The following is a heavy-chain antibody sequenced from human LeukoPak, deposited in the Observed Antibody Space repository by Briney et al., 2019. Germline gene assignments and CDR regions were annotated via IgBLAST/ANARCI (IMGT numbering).Heavy chain of an antibody. CDR2: ISYSGST. J-gene: IGHJ2*01. Sequence: PSETLSLTCTVSGGSISTSTYYWGWIRQPPGKGLEWIGSISYSGSTYNNPSLKSRVTISVDTSKNQFSLKLSSVTAPDTAVYYCARRVYSGSYNRYFDLWGRGTLVTVSS. D-gene: IGHD1-26*01. V-gene: IGHV4-39*01. CDR3: ARRVYSGSYNRYFDL. CDR1: GGSISTSTYY.